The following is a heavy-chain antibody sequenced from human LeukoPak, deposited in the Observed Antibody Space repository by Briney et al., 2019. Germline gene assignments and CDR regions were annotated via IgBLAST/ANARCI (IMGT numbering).Heavy chain of an antibody. D-gene: IGHD6-13*01. Sequence: SETLSLTCTVSGGSISSGSYYWSWIRQPAGKGLEWIGRIYTSGSTNYNPSLKSRVTISVDTSKNQFSLKLSSVTAADTAVYYCARETKAAAGYNYYYYMDVWGKGTTVTVSS. CDR2: IYTSGST. V-gene: IGHV4-61*02. CDR1: GGSISSGSYY. CDR3: ARETKAAAGYNYYYYMDV. J-gene: IGHJ6*03.